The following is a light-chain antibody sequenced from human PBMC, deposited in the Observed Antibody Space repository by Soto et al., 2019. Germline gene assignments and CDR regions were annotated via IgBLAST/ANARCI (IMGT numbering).Light chain of an antibody. V-gene: IGKV1-33*01. CDR1: QYISNY. CDR3: QQLNSYPSIT. J-gene: IGKJ5*01. Sequence: EIQIRQSPCTRWAFVGDRVTITCQASQYISNYLNWYQLKPGKAPKLLIYDASNFQTGVPSRFSGSGSGTDFTLTISCLQSEDFATYYCQQLNSYPSITFGQGTRLEIK. CDR2: DAS.